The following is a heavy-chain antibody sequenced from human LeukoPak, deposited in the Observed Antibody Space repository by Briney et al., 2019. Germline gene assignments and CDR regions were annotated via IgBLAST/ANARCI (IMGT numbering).Heavy chain of an antibody. V-gene: IGHV5-51*01. D-gene: IGHD2/OR15-2a*01. CDR2: VYPDDSRT. CDR3: ARPDYFASHD. J-gene: IGHJ4*02. Sequence: GESLKISCKASGYNFPKSWIAWVRQVPGKGLEWMAIVYPDDSRTKYSPSFQGQVTISADKSINTAYLQWSSLRASDTAMYYCARPDYFASHDWGQGTLVTVSS. CDR1: GYNFPKSW.